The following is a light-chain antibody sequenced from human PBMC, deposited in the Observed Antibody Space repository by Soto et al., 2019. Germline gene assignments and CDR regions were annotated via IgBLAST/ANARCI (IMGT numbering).Light chain of an antibody. Sequence: QSVLTQPPSASGTPGQRVTISCSGSSSKIGSNTVNWYQQLPGTAPKLLIYSNNQRPSGVPDRFSGSKSGTSASLAISWLQSEDEADYYCAAWDDSLNAYYVFGTGTKVTVL. CDR1: SSKIGSNT. CDR2: SNN. CDR3: AAWDDSLNAYYV. J-gene: IGLJ1*01. V-gene: IGLV1-44*01.